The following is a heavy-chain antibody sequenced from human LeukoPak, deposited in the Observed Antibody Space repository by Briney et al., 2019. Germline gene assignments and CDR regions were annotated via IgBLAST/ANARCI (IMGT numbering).Heavy chain of an antibody. CDR3: ARSGGNWYFDL. CDR1: GLTVSSTY. J-gene: IGHJ2*01. CDR2: IYSAGST. Sequence: GGSLRLSCAASGLTVSSTYLSWVRQAPGKGLEWVSVIYSAGSTFYANSVKGRFTISRHNSKNTLYLEMNSLRTEDTAVYYCARSGGNWYFDLWGRGTLVTVSS. V-gene: IGHV3-53*04. D-gene: IGHD3-16*01.